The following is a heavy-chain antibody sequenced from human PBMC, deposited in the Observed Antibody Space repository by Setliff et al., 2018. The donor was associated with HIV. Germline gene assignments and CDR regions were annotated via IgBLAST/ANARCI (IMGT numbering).Heavy chain of an antibody. V-gene: IGHV4-61*09. J-gene: IGHJ4*02. CDR1: GYAISSSGYY. CDR2: IYTSGSTNYNPSL. D-gene: IGHD3-9*01. Sequence: PSETLSLTCAVSGYAISSSGYYWTWIRQPAGKGLEWIGHIYTSGSTNYNPSLKYNPSLKSRLTISVDTSRKQFSLRLNSVTGADTAIYFCARAARYYDILTGYSNQAYFNSWGLGKLVTSPQ. CDR3: ARAARYYDILTGYSNQAYFNS.